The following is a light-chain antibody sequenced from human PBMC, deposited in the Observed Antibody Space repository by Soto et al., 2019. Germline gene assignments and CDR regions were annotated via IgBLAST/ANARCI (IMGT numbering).Light chain of an antibody. J-gene: IGLJ2*01. CDR2: DND. V-gene: IGLV1-40*01. CDR1: SPNIGAGFD. Sequence: QSVLTQPPSVSGAPGQRIIISCTGSSPNIGAGFDVHWYQHLPGTAPKLLVYDNDNRPSGLPARFSDSRSGTSASLAITSLQADDEADYYCQSYDNSVSGVVFGGGTKLTVL. CDR3: QSYDNSVSGVV.